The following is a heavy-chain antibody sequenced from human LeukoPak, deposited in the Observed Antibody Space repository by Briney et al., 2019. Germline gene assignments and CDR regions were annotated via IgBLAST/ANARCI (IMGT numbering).Heavy chain of an antibody. CDR3: ASTMVFFVQAAVDY. CDR1: GFTFSSYE. Sequence: GGSLRLSCAASGFTFSSYEMNWVRQARGKGLEWVSYISSSGSTIYYADSVKGRFTISRDNAKNSLYLQMNSLRAEDTAVYYCASTMVFFVQAAVDYWGQGTLVTVSS. J-gene: IGHJ4*02. V-gene: IGHV3-48*03. CDR2: ISSSGSTI. D-gene: IGHD6-25*01.